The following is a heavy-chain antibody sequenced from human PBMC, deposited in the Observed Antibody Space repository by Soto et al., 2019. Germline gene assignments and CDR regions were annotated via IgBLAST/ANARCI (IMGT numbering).Heavy chain of an antibody. CDR1: GGSISSYY. V-gene: IGHV4-59*01. D-gene: IGHD3-3*01. CDR3: ARDAFGVDKWLDP. CDR2: IYYSGST. J-gene: IGHJ5*02. Sequence: PSETLSLTCTVSGGSISSYYWSWIRQPPGKGLEWIGYIYYSGSTNYNPSLKSRVTISVDTSKNQFTLKLSSVTAADTAVYYCARDAFGVDKWLDPWGQGTLVTVSS.